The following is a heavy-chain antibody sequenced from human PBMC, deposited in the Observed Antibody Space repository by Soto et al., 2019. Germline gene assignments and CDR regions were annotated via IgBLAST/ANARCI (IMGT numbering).Heavy chain of an antibody. Sequence: PSQTLSLPCXISGDSVSSNSVAWNWIRQSPSRGLEWLGRTYYRSKWYNAYSVSVKSRITINPDTSKNQFSLQLKSVTPEDTAVYYCVRDTGSGSGWYGIWGQGTQVTVSS. CDR2: TYYRSKWYN. CDR3: VRDTGSGSGWYGI. CDR1: GDSVSSNSVA. V-gene: IGHV6-1*01. D-gene: IGHD6-19*01. J-gene: IGHJ4*02.